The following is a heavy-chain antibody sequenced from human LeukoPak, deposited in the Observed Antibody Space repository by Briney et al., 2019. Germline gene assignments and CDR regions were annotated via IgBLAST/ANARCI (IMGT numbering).Heavy chain of an antibody. V-gene: IGHV3-23*01. D-gene: IGHD6-13*01. J-gene: IGHJ3*02. CDR1: GFTFRCYA. CDR2: ISGDGSVS. Sequence: GGSLRLSCAGSGFTFRCYAMTWFRQAPRKGLEWVSGISGDGSVSKHAHSVKGRFNISRDNSKNTLYLQLNGLRVEDTAIYYCAKAYSSSSYGDAFHIWGQGTMVTVSP. CDR3: AKAYSSSSYGDAFHI.